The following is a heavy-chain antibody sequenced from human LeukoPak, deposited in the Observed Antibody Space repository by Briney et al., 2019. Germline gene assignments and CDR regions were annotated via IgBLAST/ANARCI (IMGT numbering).Heavy chain of an antibody. CDR1: GYTFTSYS. Sequence: ASVKVSCKASGYTFTSYSMHWGRQAPGQGLEWMGKINPGGGSTSYAQKFQDRVTMTRDTSTSTVYMELSSLRSEDTAVYYCARGEVYFDYWGQGSLVSVSS. J-gene: IGHJ4*02. CDR2: INPGGGST. D-gene: IGHD1-26*01. V-gene: IGHV1-46*01. CDR3: ARGEVYFDY.